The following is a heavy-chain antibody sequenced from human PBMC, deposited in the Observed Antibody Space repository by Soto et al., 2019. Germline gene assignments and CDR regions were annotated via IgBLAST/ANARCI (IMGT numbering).Heavy chain of an antibody. Sequence: SETLSLTCTVSGGSISSYYWSWIRQPPGKGLEWIGCIYYSGSTNYNPSLKSRVTISVDTSKNQFSLKLSSVTAADTAVHYCARSGGLQHIDYWGQGTLVTVSS. CDR1: GGSISSYY. CDR3: ARSGGLQHIDY. V-gene: IGHV4-59*08. J-gene: IGHJ4*02. CDR2: IYYSGST. D-gene: IGHD4-4*01.